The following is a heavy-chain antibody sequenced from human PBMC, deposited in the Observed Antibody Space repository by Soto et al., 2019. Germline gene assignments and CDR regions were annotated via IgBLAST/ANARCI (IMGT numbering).Heavy chain of an antibody. CDR1: GFTFDDHA. V-gene: IGHV3-9*01. D-gene: IGHD6-19*01. J-gene: IGHJ3*02. CDR2: ISWNSGSI. CDR3: AKDTGYSSGPDAFDI. Sequence: GGSLRLSCAASGFTFDDHAMHWVRQAPGKGLEWVSGISWNSGSIGYADSVKGRFTISRDNAKNSLYLQMNSLRAKDTALYYCAKDTGYSSGPDAFDIWGQGTMVTVS.